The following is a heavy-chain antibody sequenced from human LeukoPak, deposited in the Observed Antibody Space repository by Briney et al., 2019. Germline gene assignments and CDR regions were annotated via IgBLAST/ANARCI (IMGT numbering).Heavy chain of an antibody. V-gene: IGHV3-48*03. CDR3: AKGSGWEVSYYYYYMDV. Sequence: GGTLRLSCAASGFTFSSYEMNWVRQAPGKGLEGVSYISSSGSTIYYADSVKGRFTISRDNAKNSLYLQMNSLRAEDTAVYYCAKGSGWEVSYYYYYMDVWGKGTTVTISS. CDR2: ISSSGSTI. J-gene: IGHJ6*03. D-gene: IGHD1-26*01. CDR1: GFTFSSYE.